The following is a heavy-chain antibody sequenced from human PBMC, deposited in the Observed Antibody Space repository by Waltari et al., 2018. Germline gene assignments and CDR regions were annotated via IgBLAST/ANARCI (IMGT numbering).Heavy chain of an antibody. V-gene: IGHV4-59*08. J-gene: IGHJ3*01. Sequence: QVQLQESGPGLVKPSETLSLTCRVSGGSISSTAWNWLRQPPGRGLEWVGYTADSGNTKDNPALKSRVTISGDTSKNQVSLRLSLVTAADTAVYFCARWGDNASGRIRAFNVWGQGTVVTVSS. CDR2: TADSGNT. CDR1: GGSISSTA. D-gene: IGHD3-10*01. CDR3: ARWGDNASGRIRAFNV.